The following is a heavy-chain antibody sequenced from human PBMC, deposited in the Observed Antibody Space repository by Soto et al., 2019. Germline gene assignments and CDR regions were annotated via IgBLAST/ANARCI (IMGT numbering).Heavy chain of an antibody. CDR2: IYYSGST. J-gene: IGHJ5*02. V-gene: IGHV4-39*01. Sequence: PSETLSLTCTVSGGSISSSSYYWGWIRQPPGKGLEWIGSIYYSGSTYYNPSLKSRVTISVDTSKNQFSLKLSSVTAADTAVYYCARWTLLAAAGSNWFDPWGQGTLVTVSS. D-gene: IGHD6-13*01. CDR1: GGSISSSSYY. CDR3: ARWTLLAAAGSNWFDP.